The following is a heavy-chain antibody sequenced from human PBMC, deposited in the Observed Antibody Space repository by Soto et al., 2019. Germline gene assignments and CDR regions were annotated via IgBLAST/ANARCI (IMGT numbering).Heavy chain of an antibody. CDR1: GYTLTGYY. V-gene: IGHV1-24*01. Sequence: ASVKVCCKASGYTLTGYYMHWVRQETGQGLEWMGGFDPEDGETIYAQKFQGRVTMTEDTSTDTAYMELSSLRSEDTAVYYCATAPSGSYVAPFDYWGQGTLVTVSS. D-gene: IGHD1-26*01. CDR3: ATAPSGSYVAPFDY. J-gene: IGHJ4*02. CDR2: FDPEDGET.